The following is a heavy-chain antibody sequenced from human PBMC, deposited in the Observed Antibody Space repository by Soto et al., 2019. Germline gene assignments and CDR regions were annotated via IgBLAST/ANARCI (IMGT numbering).Heavy chain of an antibody. Sequence: PGGSLRLSCAAFGFNFSSHWMHWVRQAPGKGLAWVSRINSDGSTTSHADSVKGRFTISRDNAKNTLQLQMNSLRAEDTAVYYCARDDYGMDVWGQGTTVTVS. CDR2: INSDGSTT. CDR1: GFNFSSHW. CDR3: ARDDYGMDV. V-gene: IGHV3-74*01. J-gene: IGHJ6*02.